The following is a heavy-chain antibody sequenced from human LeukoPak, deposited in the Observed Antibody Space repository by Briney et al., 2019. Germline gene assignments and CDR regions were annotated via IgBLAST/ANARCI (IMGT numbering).Heavy chain of an antibody. CDR1: GGSFRGYY. Sequence: SETRSPTCAVHGGSFRGYYWSWIGKPPGKGRDGCGEINHSGLTNYNASLKSRVTLSVDTSKYQFSLKLSSATAADTAVYYCARTRGRWYSSGWHFDYWGQGTLVTVSS. J-gene: IGHJ4*02. CDR3: ARTRGRWYSSGWHFDY. V-gene: IGHV4-34*01. D-gene: IGHD6-19*01. CDR2: INHSGLT.